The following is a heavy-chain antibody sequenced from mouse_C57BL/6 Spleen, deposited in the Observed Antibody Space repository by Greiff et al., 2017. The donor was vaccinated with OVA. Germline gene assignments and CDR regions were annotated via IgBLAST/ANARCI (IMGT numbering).Heavy chain of an antibody. V-gene: IGHV1-22*01. Sequence: EVQLQQSGPELVKPGASVKMSCKASGYTFTDYNMHWVKQSPGKSLEWIGYINPNNGGTSYNQKFKGKATLTVNKSSSTAYMELRSLTSEDSAVYYCARESDYDYDEGFAYWGQGTLVTVSA. CDR3: ARESDYDYDEGFAY. CDR1: GYTFTDYN. J-gene: IGHJ3*01. CDR2: INPNNGGT. D-gene: IGHD2-4*01.